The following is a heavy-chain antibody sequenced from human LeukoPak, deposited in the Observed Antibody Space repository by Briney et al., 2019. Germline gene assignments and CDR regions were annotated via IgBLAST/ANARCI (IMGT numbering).Heavy chain of an antibody. Sequence: GGSLRLSCAASGFTFSSYEMNWVRQAPGKGLEWVSYISSSGSTIYYADSVKGRFTISRDNGKNSLYLQMNSLRAEDTAVYYCARGYRLRTFDYWGQGTLVTVSS. V-gene: IGHV3-48*03. CDR3: ARGYRLRTFDY. J-gene: IGHJ4*02. CDR2: ISSSGSTI. CDR1: GFTFSSYE. D-gene: IGHD5-12*01.